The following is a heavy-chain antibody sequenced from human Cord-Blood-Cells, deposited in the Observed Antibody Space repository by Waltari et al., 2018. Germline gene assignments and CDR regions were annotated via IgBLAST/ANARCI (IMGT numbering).Heavy chain of an antibody. V-gene: IGHV4-34*01. J-gene: IGHJ4*02. CDR1: GGSFSGYY. Sequence: QVQLQQWGAGLLKPSETLSLTCAVYGGSFSGYYWSWLRQPPGKGLEWIGEISHRGNTNYNPSLKSRVTISVGTSKNHVPLKLSSVPAAETAVYYCARVSVWSWGPPGDYWGQGTLVTVSS. CDR3: ARVSVWSWGPPGDY. D-gene: IGHD7-27*01. CDR2: ISHRGNT.